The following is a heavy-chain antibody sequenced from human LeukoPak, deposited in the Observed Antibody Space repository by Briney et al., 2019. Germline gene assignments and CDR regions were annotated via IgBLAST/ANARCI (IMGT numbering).Heavy chain of an antibody. CDR3: ARIQGYSYPY. CDR2: ISWNSGSI. J-gene: IGHJ4*02. D-gene: IGHD5-18*01. CDR1: GFTFDDYA. V-gene: IGHV3-9*01. Sequence: GRSLRLSCAASGFTFDDYAMHWVRQAPGKGLEWVSGISWNSGSIGYADSVKGRFTISRDNAKNSLYLQMNSLRAEDTAVYYCARIQGYSYPYWGQGTLVTVSS.